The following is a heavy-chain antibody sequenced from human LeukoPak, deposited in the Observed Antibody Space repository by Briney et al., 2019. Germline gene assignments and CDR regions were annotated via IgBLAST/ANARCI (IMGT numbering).Heavy chain of an antibody. CDR3: ARDCGGGSCYGPYDAFDI. V-gene: IGHV3-48*03. CDR2: ISSSGSTI. D-gene: IGHD2-15*01. CDR1: GFTFSSYE. J-gene: IGHJ3*02. Sequence: GGSLRLSCAASGFTFSSYEMNWVRQAPGKGLEWVSYISSSGSTIYYADSVKGRFTISRDNAKNSLYLQMNSLRAEDTAVYYCARDCGGGSCYGPYDAFDIWGQGTMVTVSS.